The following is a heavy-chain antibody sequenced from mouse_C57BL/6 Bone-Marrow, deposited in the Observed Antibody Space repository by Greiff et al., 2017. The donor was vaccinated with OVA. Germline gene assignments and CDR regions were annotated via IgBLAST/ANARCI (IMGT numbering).Heavy chain of an antibody. D-gene: IGHD1-1*01. CDR3: ARHGSSCWFAY. V-gene: IGHV1-63*01. CDR2: IYPGGGYT. J-gene: IGHJ3*01. Sequence: QVHVKQSGAELVRPGTSVKMSCKASGYTFTNYWIGWAKQRPGHGLEWIGDIYPGGGYTNYNEKFKGKATLTADKSSSTAYMQFSSLTSEDSAIYYCARHGSSCWFAYWGQGTLVTVSA. CDR1: GYTFTNYW.